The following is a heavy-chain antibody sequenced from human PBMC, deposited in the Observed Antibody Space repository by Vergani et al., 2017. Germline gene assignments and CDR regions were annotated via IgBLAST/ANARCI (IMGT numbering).Heavy chain of an antibody. CDR3: ARDSSPILLWFGELLSVFDY. CDR1: GYTFTSYA. J-gene: IGHJ4*02. CDR2: NNAGNGNT. D-gene: IGHD3-10*01. V-gene: IGHV1-3*01. Sequence: QVQLVQSGAEVKKPGASVKVSCKASGYTFTSYAMHWVRQAPGQRLEWMGWNNAGNGNTKYSPKFQGRVTITRDTSASTAYMELSSLRSEDTAVYYCARDSSPILLWFGELLSVFDYWGQGTLVTVSS.